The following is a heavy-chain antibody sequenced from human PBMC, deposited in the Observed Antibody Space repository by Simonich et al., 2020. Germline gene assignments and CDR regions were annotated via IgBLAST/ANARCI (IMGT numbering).Heavy chain of an antibody. CDR3: ARGGYSGSYNWFDP. Sequence: EVQLVESGGGLVQPGGSLRLSCAASGFTFSSYDMHWVRKATRKRLEWVSAIDTAGDTYYPGSVKGRFTISRENAKNSLYLQMNSLRAGDTAVYYCARGGYSGSYNWFDPWGQGTLVTVSS. J-gene: IGHJ5*02. V-gene: IGHV3-13*01. CDR2: IDTAGDT. D-gene: IGHD1-26*01. CDR1: GFTFSSYD.